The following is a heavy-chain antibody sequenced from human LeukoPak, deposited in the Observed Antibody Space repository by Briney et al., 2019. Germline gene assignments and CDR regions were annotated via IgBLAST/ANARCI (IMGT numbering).Heavy chain of an antibody. D-gene: IGHD5-12*01. CDR3: ARVNGGYDSTDYY. CDR1: GFTFSSYA. V-gene: IGHV3-23*01. J-gene: IGHJ4*02. CDR2: ISGSGGST. Sequence: GGSLRLSCAASGFTFSSYAMSWVRQAPGKGLEWVSAISGSGGSTYYADSVKGRSTISRDNAKNSLYLQMNSLRAEDTAVYYCARVNGGYDSTDYYWGQGTLVTVSS.